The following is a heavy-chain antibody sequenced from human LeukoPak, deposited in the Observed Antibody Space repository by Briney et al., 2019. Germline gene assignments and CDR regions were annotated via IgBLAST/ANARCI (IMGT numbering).Heavy chain of an antibody. V-gene: IGHV3-23*01. CDR2: ISGSGGST. D-gene: IGHD2-2*01. Sequence: PGGSLRLSCAASGFTFSSHAMSWVRQAPGKGLEWVSAISGSGGSTYYADSVKGRFTISRDNSKNTLYLQMNSLRAEDTAVYYCAKVDGYCSSTSCYSWGQGTLVTVSS. J-gene: IGHJ5*02. CDR3: AKVDGYCSSTSCYS. CDR1: GFTFSSHA.